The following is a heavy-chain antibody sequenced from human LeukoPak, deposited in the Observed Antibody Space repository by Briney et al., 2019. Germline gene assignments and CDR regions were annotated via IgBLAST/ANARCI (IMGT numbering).Heavy chain of an antibody. CDR3: ARGYDYGDYVGDFDY. Sequence: ASVKVSCKASGYTFTSYPISWVRQAPGQGLEWMGWITTYNGNTKYAQKLQGRVTMTADTSTSTVYMDLRGLRSDDTAVYYCARGYDYGDYVGDFDYWGQGTLVTVSS. CDR1: GYTFTSYP. V-gene: IGHV1-18*01. CDR2: ITTYNGNT. D-gene: IGHD4-17*01. J-gene: IGHJ4*02.